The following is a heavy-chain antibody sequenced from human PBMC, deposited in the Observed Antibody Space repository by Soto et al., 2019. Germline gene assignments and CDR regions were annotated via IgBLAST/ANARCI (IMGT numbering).Heavy chain of an antibody. V-gene: IGHV3-20*04. CDR2: INCNGGST. Sequence: GGSLRLSCAASGFTFDDYGMSWVRQAPGKGLEWVSGINCNGGSTCYADSVKGRFTISRHIAKNTLYLQMDSLRAEDTAVYYCARDDKAWHAFDIWGQGTMVTVSS. J-gene: IGHJ3*02. CDR3: ARDDKAWHAFDI. CDR1: GFTFDDYG.